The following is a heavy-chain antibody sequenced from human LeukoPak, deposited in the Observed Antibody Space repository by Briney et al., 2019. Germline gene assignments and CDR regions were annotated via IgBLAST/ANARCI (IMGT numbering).Heavy chain of an antibody. D-gene: IGHD1-26*01. Sequence: SGGSLRLSCAASGFTFSSYAMSWVRQAPGKGLEWVSGISGSGGSTYYADSVKGRFTISRDNSKNTLYLQMNSLRAEDTAVFYCAKKTMGPNTPEGYWGQGTLVTVSS. CDR3: AKKTMGPNTPEGY. V-gene: IGHV3-23*01. CDR2: ISGSGGST. J-gene: IGHJ4*02. CDR1: GFTFSSYA.